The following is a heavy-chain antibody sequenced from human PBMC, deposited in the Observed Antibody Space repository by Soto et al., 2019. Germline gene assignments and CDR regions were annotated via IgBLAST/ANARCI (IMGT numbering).Heavy chain of an antibody. CDR3: ARGRGDIVLVPNLRGYYGMDV. CDR2: TYYRSKWYN. J-gene: IGHJ6*02. CDR1: GDSVSSNSAA. D-gene: IGHD2-2*01. Sequence: QVQLQQSGPGLVKPSQTLSLTCAISGDSVSSNSAAWNWIRQSPSRGLEWLGRTYYRSKWYNDYAVSVKSRITINPDTSKNQFSLQLNSVTPEDTAVYYCARGRGDIVLVPNLRGYYGMDVWGQGTTVTVSS. V-gene: IGHV6-1*01.